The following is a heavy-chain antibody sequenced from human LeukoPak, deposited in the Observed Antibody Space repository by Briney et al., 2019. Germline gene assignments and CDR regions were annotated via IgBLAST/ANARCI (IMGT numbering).Heavy chain of an antibody. J-gene: IGHJ4*02. CDR1: GFTFSSYS. CDR3: ARDSLDSGSFLLFDY. Sequence: GGSLRLSCAASGFTFSSYSMNWVRQAPGKGLEWVSSISSSSSYIYYADSVKGRFTISGDNAKNSLYLQMNSLRAEDTAVYYCARDSLDSGSFLLFDYWGQGTLVTVSS. V-gene: IGHV3-21*01. D-gene: IGHD1-26*01. CDR2: ISSSSSYI.